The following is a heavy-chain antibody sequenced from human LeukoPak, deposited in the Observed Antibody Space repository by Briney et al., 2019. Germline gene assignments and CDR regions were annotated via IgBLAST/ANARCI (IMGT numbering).Heavy chain of an antibody. V-gene: IGHV1-46*01. Sequence: GASVKVSCKASGYTFTSYYMHWVRQAPGQGLEWMGIINPSGGSTSYAQKFQGRVTMTRDMSTSTVYVELSSLRSEDTAVYYCARDNCIVNNDYGETDQTWLTFFDIWGQGTMVTVSS. CDR2: INPSGGST. J-gene: IGHJ3*02. CDR1: GYTFTSYY. CDR3: ARDNCIVNNDYGETDQTWLTFFDI. D-gene: IGHD4-17*01.